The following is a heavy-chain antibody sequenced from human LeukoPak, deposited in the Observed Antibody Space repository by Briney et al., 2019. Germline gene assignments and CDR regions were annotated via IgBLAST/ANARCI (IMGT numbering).Heavy chain of an antibody. CDR2: LYSDGDT. CDR3: ARGVEPLAANTLAY. Sequence: GRSLRPSCAASGFTLITNDTTWVRHGPGEGLEWVSVLYSDGDTKYADSVQGGFTISRDNPKSTRYLGRSGLSPDATAGCYSARGVEPLAANTLAYWGQGTLVSVPS. J-gene: IGHJ4*02. CDR1: GFTLITND. D-gene: IGHD3-16*01. V-gene: IGHV3-53*01.